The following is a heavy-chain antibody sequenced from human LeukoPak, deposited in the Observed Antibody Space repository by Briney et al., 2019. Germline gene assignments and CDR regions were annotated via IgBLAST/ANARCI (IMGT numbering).Heavy chain of an antibody. J-gene: IGHJ5*02. V-gene: IGHV3-23*01. Sequence: PGGSLRLSCAASGFTFSSYAMSWVRQAPGKGLEWVSAISGSGGSTYYADSVKGRFTISRDNSKNTLYLQMNSLRAEDTAVYYCTTPLAAAEETWSDPWGQGTLVTVSS. CDR2: ISGSGGST. CDR3: TTPLAAAEETWSDP. CDR1: GFTFSSYA. D-gene: IGHD6-13*01.